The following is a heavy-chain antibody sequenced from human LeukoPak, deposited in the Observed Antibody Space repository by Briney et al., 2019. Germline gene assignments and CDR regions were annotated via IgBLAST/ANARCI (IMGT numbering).Heavy chain of an antibody. J-gene: IGHJ1*01. Sequence: GGSLRLSCAASGFTFSDYYMSWIRQAPEKGLEWVSYISSSGSTIYYADSVKGRFTISRDNAKNSLYLQMNSLRAEDTAVYYCARAERELLEEYFQHWGQGTLVTVSS. CDR3: ARAERELLEEYFQH. CDR1: GFTFSDYY. CDR2: ISSSGSTI. V-gene: IGHV3-11*01. D-gene: IGHD1-26*01.